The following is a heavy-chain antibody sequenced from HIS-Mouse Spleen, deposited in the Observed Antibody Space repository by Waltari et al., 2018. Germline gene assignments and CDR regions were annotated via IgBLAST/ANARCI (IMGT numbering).Heavy chain of an antibody. Sequence: QVQLVQSGAEVKKPGASVKVSCKASGYTFTGYYMHWVRQAPGQGLEWVGWINPNSRGTDYAQQFQGMLTMTRDTSSSKAYMELSRLRSYDTAVYYCASFTGDPRDAFDIWGQGTMVTVSS. CDR1: GYTFTGYY. CDR2: INPNSRGT. V-gene: IGHV1-2*02. J-gene: IGHJ3*02. CDR3: ASFTGDPRDAFDI. D-gene: IGHD7-27*01.